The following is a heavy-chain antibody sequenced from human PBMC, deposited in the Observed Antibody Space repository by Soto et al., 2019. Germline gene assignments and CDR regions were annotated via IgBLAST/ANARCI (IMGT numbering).Heavy chain of an antibody. CDR3: AASYCGADCYLIYYPYSGMDV. V-gene: IGHV1-18*01. J-gene: IGHJ6*02. D-gene: IGHD2-21*02. Sequence: QVQLVQSGAEVKKPGASVKVSCKASGYSFTSYGISWVRQAPGQGLEWMGWISDYNDNTNDAQNLQGRLTITTDTSTSTAYMELRSLRSADAAVYYCAASYCGADCYLIYYPYSGMDVWCQGTTVTVSS. CDR2: ISDYNDNT. CDR1: GYSFTSYG.